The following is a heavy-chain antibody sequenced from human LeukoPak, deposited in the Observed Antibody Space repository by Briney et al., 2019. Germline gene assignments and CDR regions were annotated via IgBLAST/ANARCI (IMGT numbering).Heavy chain of an antibody. D-gene: IGHD6-19*01. CDR2: LSGRGDST. CDR1: GFSFNTNA. J-gene: IGHJ4*02. Sequence: GGSLRLSCVASGFSFNTNAMTCVRQAPGKGLEWVSTLSGRGDSTFYADSVKGRFTISRDKSENTLHLQMNSLRAEDTAIYYCAKDQTVAGTYDSWGRGTLVIVSS. V-gene: IGHV3-23*01. CDR3: AKDQTVAGTYDS.